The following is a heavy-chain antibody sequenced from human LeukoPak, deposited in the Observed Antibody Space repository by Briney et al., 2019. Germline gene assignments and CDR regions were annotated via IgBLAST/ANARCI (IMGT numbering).Heavy chain of an antibody. CDR2: ISGSGGST. J-gene: IGHJ4*02. D-gene: IGHD6-13*01. CDR3: AKGGTIAAAGTYDY. V-gene: IGHV3-23*01. Sequence: GGSLRLSCAASGFTFSSYAMSGVGPAPGKGLEWVSVISGSGGSTYCADTVKRRFSISRDNSKNTMYLQMNSLRAEDTAVYYCAKGGTIAAAGTYDYWGQGTLVTVSS. CDR1: GFTFSSYA.